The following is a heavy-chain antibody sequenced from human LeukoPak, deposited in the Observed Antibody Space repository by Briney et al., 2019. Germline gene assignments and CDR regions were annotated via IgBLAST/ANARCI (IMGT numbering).Heavy chain of an antibody. CDR1: GNTFTDYY. CDR2: INPNSGGGT. CDR3: ARIINGWYYFDY. J-gene: IGHJ4*02. Sequence: GSVKVSCKASGNTFTDYYIHWVRQAPGQGLEWMGRINPNSGGGTNYARKFQGRVTMTGDTSISTAYMELSRLRSDDTAVYYCARIINGWYYFDYWGQGTLVTVSS. V-gene: IGHV1-2*06. D-gene: IGHD6-19*01.